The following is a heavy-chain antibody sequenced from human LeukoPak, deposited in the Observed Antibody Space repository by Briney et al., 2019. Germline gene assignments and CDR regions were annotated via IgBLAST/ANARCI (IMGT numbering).Heavy chain of an antibody. CDR3: ARVTYYYDSSGYSYYFDY. D-gene: IGHD3-22*01. J-gene: IGHJ4*02. CDR1: GGSIISGDYY. CDR2: IYYSGST. V-gene: IGHV4-30-4*01. Sequence: SQTLSLTCTVSGGSIISGDYYWSWIRQLPGKGLEWIGYIYYSGSTYYNPSLKSRVTISVDTSKNQFSLKLSSVTAADTAVYYCARVTYYYDSSGYSYYFDYWGQGTLVTVSS.